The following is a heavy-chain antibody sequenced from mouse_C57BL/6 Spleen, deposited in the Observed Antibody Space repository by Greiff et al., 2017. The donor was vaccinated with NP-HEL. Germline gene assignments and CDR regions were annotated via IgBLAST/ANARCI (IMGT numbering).Heavy chain of an antibody. J-gene: IGHJ2*01. CDR2: IDPETGGT. CDR1: GYTFTDYE. Sequence: QVQLKESGAELVRPGASVTLSCKASGYTFTDYEMHWVKQTPVHGLEWIGAIDPETGGTAYNQKFKGKAILTADKSSRTAYMELRSLTSEDSAVYYCTPFDYWGQGTTLTVSS. CDR3: TPFDY. V-gene: IGHV1-15*01.